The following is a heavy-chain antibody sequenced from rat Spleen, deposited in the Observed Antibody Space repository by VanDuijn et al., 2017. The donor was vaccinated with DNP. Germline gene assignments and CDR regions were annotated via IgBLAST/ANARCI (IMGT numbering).Heavy chain of an antibody. V-gene: IGHV2-32*01. CDR1: GFSVTGYH. D-gene: IGHD4-3*01. J-gene: IGHJ2*01. CDR2: MWSDGDT. Sequence: QVQLKESGPGLVQPSQTLSLTCTVSGFSVTGYHVHWVRQPPGKGLEWMGVMWSDGDTSYNSALASRLSISRDTSKSQIFLKMNSLQSEDTATYYCVRDPYNAGFDYWGQGIMVTVSS. CDR3: VRDPYNAGFDY.